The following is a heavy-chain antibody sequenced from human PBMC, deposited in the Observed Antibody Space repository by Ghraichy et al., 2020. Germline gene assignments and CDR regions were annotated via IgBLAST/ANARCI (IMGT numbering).Heavy chain of an antibody. Sequence: GGSLRLSCAVSGFTFSDHYIDWVRQAPGKGLEWVGRSKNKANSYSNEYAASVKSRITGSSDDSKNSVYLHMNSLKTEDTAGYYCARVPNWGLGAVDIWGKETMVAVSS. D-gene: IGHD7-27*01. J-gene: IGHJ3*02. CDR2: SKNKANSYSN. CDR1: GFTFSDHY. CDR3: ARVPNWGLGAVDI. V-gene: IGHV3-72*01.